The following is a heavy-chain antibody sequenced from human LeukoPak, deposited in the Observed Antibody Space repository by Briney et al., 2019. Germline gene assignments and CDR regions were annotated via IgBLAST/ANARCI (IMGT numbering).Heavy chain of an antibody. Sequence: GGSLRLSCVASGFTYGDHYMDWVRQAPGKGLEWVANIKQDGSEKYYVDSVKGRFTISRDNSKNTLYLQMNSLRAEDTAVYYCAKGSSTYYYDSSGLLDYWGQGTLVTVSS. V-gene: IGHV3-7*01. CDR1: GFTYGDHY. J-gene: IGHJ4*02. CDR3: AKGSSTYYYDSSGLLDY. D-gene: IGHD3-22*01. CDR2: IKQDGSEK.